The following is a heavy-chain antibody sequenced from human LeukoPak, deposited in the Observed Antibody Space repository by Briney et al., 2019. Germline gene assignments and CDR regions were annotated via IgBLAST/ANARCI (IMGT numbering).Heavy chain of an antibody. D-gene: IGHD1-26*01. Sequence: SETLSLTCTVSGGSISSYYWTWIRQPPGKGLEWIGYIYYSGSTVYNPSLKSRVTISVATSKNQFSLKLTSVTAADTAVYYSARLASGSYGPLTPFDYWGQGTLVTVSS. CDR2: IYYSGST. CDR1: GGSISSYY. V-gene: IGHV4-59*08. CDR3: ARLASGSYGPLTPFDY. J-gene: IGHJ4*02.